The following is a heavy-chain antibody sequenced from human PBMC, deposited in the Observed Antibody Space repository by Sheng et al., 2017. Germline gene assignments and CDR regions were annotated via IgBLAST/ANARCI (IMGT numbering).Heavy chain of an antibody. CDR1: GFTVSSNF. J-gene: IGHJ6*02. CDR2: IYSGDSA. D-gene: IGHD1-26*01. V-gene: IGHV3-66*01. Sequence: EVQLVESGGGLVQPGGSLRLSCAVSGFTVSSNFMSWVRQAPGKGLEWVSVIYSGDSAYYADSVKGRFTISRDNSKNTLFLQMNSLRAEDTAVYYCARDLVSHGVYYYAMDVWGQGTTVTVSS. CDR3: ARDLVSHGVYYYAMDV.